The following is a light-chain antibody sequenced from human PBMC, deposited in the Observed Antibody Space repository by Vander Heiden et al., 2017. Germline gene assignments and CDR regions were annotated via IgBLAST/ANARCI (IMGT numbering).Light chain of an antibody. CDR2: WAS. CDR3: QQYYSTPLT. J-gene: IGKJ4*01. CDR1: QSLLYYSNNKNY. V-gene: IGKV4-1*01. Sequence: DIVMTPSPDSLAVSLGERATINCKSSQSLLYYSNNKNYLAWYQQRPGQPPNLLIYWASTRESGVPDRFSGSGSGTDFTLTITSLQAEDVAVYFCQQYYSTPLTFGGGTKVEIK.